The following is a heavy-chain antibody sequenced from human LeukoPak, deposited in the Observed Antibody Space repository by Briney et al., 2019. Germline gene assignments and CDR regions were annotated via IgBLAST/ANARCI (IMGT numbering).Heavy chain of an antibody. CDR1: GGSISSYH. J-gene: IGHJ6*02. V-gene: IGHV4-59*01. Sequence: SETLSLTCTVSGGSISSYHWNWIRQPPGKGLEWVGSIYYSGSTNYSPSLKSRVTISVDTSKKKFSLKLSSVTAADTAVYYCTRASGTYADYGMDVWGQGTTVTVSS. CDR2: IYYSGST. CDR3: TRASGTYADYGMDV. D-gene: IGHD1-26*01.